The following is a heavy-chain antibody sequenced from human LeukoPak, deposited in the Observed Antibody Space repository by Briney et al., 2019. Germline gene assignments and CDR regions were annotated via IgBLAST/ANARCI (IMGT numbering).Heavy chain of an antibody. CDR1: GFTVSSNY. J-gene: IGHJ2*01. CDR3: ARGLGGGNSVYFDL. V-gene: IGHV4-34*01. D-gene: IGHD4-23*01. CDR2: VYHSGSA. Sequence: GSLRLSCAASGFTVSSNYMSWVRQPPGKGLEWIGEVYHSGSARYDPSLQSRVTISVDASKDQFSLKLSSVTAADTAVYYCARGLGGGNSVYFDLWGRGTLVTVSS.